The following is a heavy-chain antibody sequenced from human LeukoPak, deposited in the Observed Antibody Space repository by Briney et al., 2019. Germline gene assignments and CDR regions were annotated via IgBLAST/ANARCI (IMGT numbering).Heavy chain of an antibody. J-gene: IGHJ4*02. CDR2: ISGGGGSV. D-gene: IGHD3-22*01. Sequence: GGSLRLSCAASGFTFSGHATNWVRQAPGKGLEWVSGISGGGGSVYYADSVKGRFTISRDNSKSTLYLQMNSLRAEDTAVYYCAKDHQYYYDSSGYYYWGQGTLVTVSS. V-gene: IGHV3-23*01. CDR3: AKDHQYYYDSSGYYY. CDR1: GFTFSGHA.